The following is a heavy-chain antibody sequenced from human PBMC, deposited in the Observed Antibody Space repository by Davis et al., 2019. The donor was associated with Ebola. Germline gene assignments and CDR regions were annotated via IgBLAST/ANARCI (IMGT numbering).Heavy chain of an antibody. J-gene: IGHJ4*02. Sequence: GESLKIPCAAPGFVFSSYVMSWVRRAPGKGLAWVSTLGLSADTYYADSVKGRFTVSRDNAKNSLYLQVNSLRDADTAVYYCARHDDYWGQGTLVTVSS. CDR2: LGLSADT. CDR3: ARHDDY. V-gene: IGHV3-23*01. CDR1: GFVFSSYV.